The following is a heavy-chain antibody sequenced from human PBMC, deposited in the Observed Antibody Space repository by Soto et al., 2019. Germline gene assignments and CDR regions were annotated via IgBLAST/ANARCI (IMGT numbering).Heavy chain of an antibody. D-gene: IGHD3-9*01. CDR1: GYIFTGYH. J-gene: IGHJ6*04. V-gene: IGHV1-2*02. CDR2: INPNSGDT. Sequence: ASVKVSCKASGYIFTGYHIPWVRQAPGRGLEWMGWINPNSGDTEYAQNFQGRVTMTRDTSFNLVYMEMSGLMSDDTAVYYCARDARGTGVFDEMDIGGKGTTVTVSS. CDR3: ARDARGTGVFDEMDI.